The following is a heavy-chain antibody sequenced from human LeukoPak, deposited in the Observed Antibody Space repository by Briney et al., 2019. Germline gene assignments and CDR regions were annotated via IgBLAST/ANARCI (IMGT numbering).Heavy chain of an antibody. J-gene: IGHJ4*02. CDR3: TTDRVIPVRPVFNY. V-gene: IGHV3-15*01. D-gene: IGHD6-6*01. CDR2: IKSKIDGGTA. CDR1: GFTFSKTW. Sequence: GGSLRLSCAASGFTFSKTWMSWVRHPPGKGLEWVSRIKSKIDGGTADYAAPMKGRFTFSRDDSKNTLYLQVNSLKTEDTAVYYCTTDRVIPVRPVFNYWGQGTLVTVSS.